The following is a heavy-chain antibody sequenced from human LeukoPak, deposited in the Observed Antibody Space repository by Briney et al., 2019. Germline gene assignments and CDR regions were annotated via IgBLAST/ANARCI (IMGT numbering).Heavy chain of an antibody. D-gene: IGHD3-9*01. V-gene: IGHV4-39*07. CDR3: ARDRQGYDILTGYYNDAFDI. CDR1: GGSISSSSYY. J-gene: IGHJ3*02. Sequence: PSETLSLTCTVSGGSISSSSYYWGWIRQPPGKGLEWIGSIYYSGSTYYNPSLKSRVTISVDTSKNQFSLKLSSVTAADTAVYYCARDRQGYDILTGYYNDAFDIWGQGTMVTVSS. CDR2: IYYSGST.